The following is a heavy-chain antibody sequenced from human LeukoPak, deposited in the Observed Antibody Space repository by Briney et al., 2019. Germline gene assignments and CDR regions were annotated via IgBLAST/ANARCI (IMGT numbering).Heavy chain of an antibody. CDR2: ISATGIRT. J-gene: IGHJ4*02. V-gene: IGHV3-23*01. D-gene: IGHD2-21*02. CDR1: GFTFNNYA. Sequence: GSLRLSCAASGFTFNNYAMSWVRPAPGKGLQWVSAISATGIRTYYADSVKGRFTISRDNSKNTLYLQMNSLRAEDTAVYYCLLTYCGGDCYRVWDYWGQGTLVTVSS. CDR3: LLTYCGGDCYRVWDY.